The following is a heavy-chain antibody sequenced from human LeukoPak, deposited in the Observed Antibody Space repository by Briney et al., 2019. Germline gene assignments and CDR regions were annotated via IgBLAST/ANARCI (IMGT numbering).Heavy chain of an antibody. CDR2: ISGSGGNT. J-gene: IGHJ4*02. D-gene: IGHD2-2*01. CDR1: GFTFNNYA. Sequence: GGSLRLSCAASGFTFNNYAMNWVRQAPGKGLEWVSAISGSGGNTYYADSVKGRFTISRDNSKNTLYLQMNSLRAEDTAIYYCAKGSSTSCYSHFDCWGQGNLVTVSS. V-gene: IGHV3-23*01. CDR3: AKGSSTSCYSHFDC.